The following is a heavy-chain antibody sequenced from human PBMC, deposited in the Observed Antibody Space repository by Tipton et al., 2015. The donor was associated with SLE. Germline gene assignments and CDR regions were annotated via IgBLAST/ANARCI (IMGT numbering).Heavy chain of an antibody. D-gene: IGHD4-17*01. Sequence: QSGAEVKKPGASVKVSCKASGYALTGYFMHWVRQAPGQGLEWMGRINPNIGGINYAQMFRGRVTMTRDTSINTAYLELSSLKSDDTAVYYCARGDYGDYVPFDYWGQGTLVTVSS. CDR2: INPNIGGI. CDR1: GYALTGYF. CDR3: ARGDYGDYVPFDY. V-gene: IGHV1-2*06. J-gene: IGHJ4*02.